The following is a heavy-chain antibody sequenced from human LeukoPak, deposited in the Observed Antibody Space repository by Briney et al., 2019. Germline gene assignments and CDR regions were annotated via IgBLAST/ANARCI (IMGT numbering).Heavy chain of an antibody. CDR3: ARGGLGYCSSTSCYVYYYYYMDV. CDR2: IYTSGST. CDR1: GGSISSYY. D-gene: IGHD2-2*01. J-gene: IGHJ6*03. V-gene: IGHV4-4*07. Sequence: SETLSLTCTVSGGSISSYYWSWIRQPAGKGLERIGRIYTSGSTNYNPSLKSRVTMSVDTSKNQFSLKLSSVTAADTAVYYCARGGLGYCSSTSCYVYYYYYMDVWGKGTTVTVSS.